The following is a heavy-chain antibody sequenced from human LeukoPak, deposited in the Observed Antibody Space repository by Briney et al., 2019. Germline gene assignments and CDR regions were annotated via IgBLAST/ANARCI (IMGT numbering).Heavy chain of an antibody. D-gene: IGHD2-2*01. J-gene: IGHJ6*03. V-gene: IGHV3-20*04. CDR3: ARLPALNYYYYMDV. CDR2: INWNGGST. CDR1: GFTFDDYG. Sequence: GGSLRLSCAASGFTFDDYGMSWVRQAPGKGLEWASGINWNGGSTGYADSVKGRFTISRDNAKNSLYLQMNSLRAEGTALYYCARLPALNYYYYMDVWGKGTTVTVSS.